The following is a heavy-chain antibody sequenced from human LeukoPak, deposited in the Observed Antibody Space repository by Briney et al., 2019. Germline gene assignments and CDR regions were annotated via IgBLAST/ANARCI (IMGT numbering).Heavy chain of an antibody. CDR1: GLTLSSYG. V-gene: IGHV3-30*02. J-gene: IGHJ4*02. D-gene: IGHD2-2*01. CDR2: IRNDVSNK. CDR3: AKGYQLLPTGFDY. Sequence: PGRSLRLSCAVSGLTLSSYGMHWVRQAPGKGLEWVASIRNDVSNKYYADSVKGRLTISRDNSNNTLYMQMNRLITEDTAVYYCAKGYQLLPTGFDYWGQGTLVTVSS.